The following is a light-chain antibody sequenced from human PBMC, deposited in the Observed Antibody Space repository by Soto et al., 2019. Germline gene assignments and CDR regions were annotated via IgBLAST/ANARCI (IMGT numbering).Light chain of an antibody. CDR3: QSHDTSLSGSV. J-gene: IGLJ2*01. Sequence: QSVLTQPPSVSGAPGQRVTISCTGSSSNIGSGYDVHWYQQLPGSAPKLLIFVNSNRPSGVPDRFSGSKSGASASLAITGLQAEDEANYYCQSHDTSLSGSVFGGGTKLTVL. V-gene: IGLV1-40*01. CDR1: SSNIGSGYD. CDR2: VNS.